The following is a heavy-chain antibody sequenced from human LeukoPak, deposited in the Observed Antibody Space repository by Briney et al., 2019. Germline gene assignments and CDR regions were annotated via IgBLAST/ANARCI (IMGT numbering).Heavy chain of an antibody. D-gene: IGHD6-13*01. CDR3: ACRDLSSTWSFP. CDR2: IYPGDSRV. Sequence: GESLKISCQTFGYSFTNYWIGWVRQMPGKGMEWMGVIYPGDSRVRYNPSFQGQVTISVDKSINTAYLQWLSLRASDSAMYYCACRDLSSTWSFPWGQGTLVTVSP. V-gene: IGHV5-51*01. CDR1: GYSFTNYW. J-gene: IGHJ5*02.